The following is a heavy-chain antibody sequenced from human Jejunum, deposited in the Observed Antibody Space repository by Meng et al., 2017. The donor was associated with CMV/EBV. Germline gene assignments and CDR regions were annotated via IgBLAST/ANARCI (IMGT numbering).Heavy chain of an antibody. D-gene: IGHD2-21*01. CDR2: ISFDGSNK. CDR3: ARAYCGGDCFSGDY. CDR1: GFTLSRYA. Sequence: SGFTLSRYAMHWVRQAPGKGLEWVAFISFDGSNKYYADSVNGRFTISRDNSKNTLYLQLNSLTADDTAVYCCARAYCGGDCFSGDYWGQGTLVTVSS. V-gene: IGHV3-30*04. J-gene: IGHJ4*02.